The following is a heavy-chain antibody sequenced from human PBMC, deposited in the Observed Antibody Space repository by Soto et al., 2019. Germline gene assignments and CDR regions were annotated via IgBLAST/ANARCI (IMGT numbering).Heavy chain of an antibody. J-gene: IGHJ6*02. Sequence: ASVKVSCKASGYTFTSYGISWVRQAPGQGLEWMGWISAYNGNTNYAQKLQGRVTMTTDTSTSTAYMELRSLRSDDTAVYYCARMAEDMVRGVPYYYYGMDVWGQGTTVTVSS. D-gene: IGHD3-10*01. V-gene: IGHV1-18*01. CDR2: ISAYNGNT. CDR3: ARMAEDMVRGVPYYYYGMDV. CDR1: GYTFTSYG.